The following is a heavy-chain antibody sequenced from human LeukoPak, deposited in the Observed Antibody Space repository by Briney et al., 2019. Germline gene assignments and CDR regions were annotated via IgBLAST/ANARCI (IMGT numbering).Heavy chain of an antibody. V-gene: IGHV1-2*02. D-gene: IGHD3-22*01. Sequence: ASVKVSCKASGYTFTGYYMHWVRQAPGQGLEWMGWINPNSGGTNYAQKFQDRVTMTRDTSISTAYMELSRLRSDDTAVYYCARAPRKYYDSSGYYDHWGQGTLVTVSS. CDR2: INPNSGGT. J-gene: IGHJ5*02. CDR1: GYTFTGYY. CDR3: ARAPRKYYDSSGYYDH.